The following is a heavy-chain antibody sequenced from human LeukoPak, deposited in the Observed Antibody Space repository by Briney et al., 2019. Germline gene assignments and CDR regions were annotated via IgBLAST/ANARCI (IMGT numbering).Heavy chain of an antibody. CDR2: ISGSGGST. V-gene: IGHV3-23*01. CDR3: AKSRYCSSTSCYRGWFDP. Sequence: PGGSLRLSCAASGFTLSSYAMSWVRQAPGKGLEWVSAISGSGGSTYYADSVKGRFTVSRDKPKNTLYLLMNSLRAEDTAVYYCAKSRYCSSTSCYRGWFDPWGQGTLVTVSS. D-gene: IGHD2-2*01. J-gene: IGHJ5*02. CDR1: GFTLSSYA.